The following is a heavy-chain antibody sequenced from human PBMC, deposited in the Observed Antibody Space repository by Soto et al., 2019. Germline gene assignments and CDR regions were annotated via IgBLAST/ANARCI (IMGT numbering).Heavy chain of an antibody. D-gene: IGHD3-3*01. J-gene: IGHJ6*02. Sequence: GGSLRLSCAASGFTFSSYAMNWVRQAPGKGLEWVSAITGSGGSTYYAEFVKGRFTISRDNSKNTLYLQMNSLRAEDTAVYYCAKGAIFGVVYSDGMDVWGQGTTVTVSS. CDR3: AKGAIFGVVYSDGMDV. CDR1: GFTFSSYA. CDR2: ITGSGGST. V-gene: IGHV3-23*01.